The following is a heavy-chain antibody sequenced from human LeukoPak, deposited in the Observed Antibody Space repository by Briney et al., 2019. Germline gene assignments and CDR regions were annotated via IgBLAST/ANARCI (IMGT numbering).Heavy chain of an antibody. CDR2: IYYSGGT. D-gene: IGHD6-13*01. CDR3: ARASSSWYFDY. Sequence: PSETLSLTCTVSGGSISSYYWSWIRQPPGKGLEWIGYIYYSGGTNYNPSLKSRVTISVDTSKNQFSLKLSSVTAADTAVYYCARASSSWYFDYWGQGTLVTVSS. CDR1: GGSISSYY. J-gene: IGHJ4*02. V-gene: IGHV4-59*01.